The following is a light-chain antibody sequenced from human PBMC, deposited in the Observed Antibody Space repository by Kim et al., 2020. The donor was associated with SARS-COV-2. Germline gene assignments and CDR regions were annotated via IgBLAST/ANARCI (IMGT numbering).Light chain of an antibody. CDR2: KAS. V-gene: IGKV1-5*03. CDR1: QSVSSW. CDR3: QQYDSHPYT. J-gene: IGKJ2*01. Sequence: IQLTQSPSTLSASVGDRVTITCRASQSVSSWLAWYQQKPGKAPKLLIYKASTLGGGVPSRFSGRGSGTQFTLTINTLQPDDFATYSCQQYDSHPYTFGQGTKLEI.